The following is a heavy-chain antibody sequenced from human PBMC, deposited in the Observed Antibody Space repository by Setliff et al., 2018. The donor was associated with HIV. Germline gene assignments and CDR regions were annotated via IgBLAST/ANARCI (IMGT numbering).Heavy chain of an antibody. CDR2: IKQDGSEK. CDR3: ARDVAVASFFNY. V-gene: IGHV3-7*03. D-gene: IGHD6-19*01. J-gene: IGHJ4*02. CDR1: GFTFSRSW. Sequence: GGSLRLSCAASGFTFSRSWMTWVRQAPGEGLEWVANIKQDGSEKYYADSVKGRFTISRDNAKNSLYLQMSSLRAEDTAVYYCARDVAVASFFNYWGQGTLVTVSS.